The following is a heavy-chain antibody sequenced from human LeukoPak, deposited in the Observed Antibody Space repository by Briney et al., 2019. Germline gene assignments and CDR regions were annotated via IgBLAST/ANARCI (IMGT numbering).Heavy chain of an antibody. J-gene: IGHJ4*02. CDR2: IYYSGST. D-gene: IGHD2-21*02. Sequence: PSETLSLTCTVSGGSISSPYWRSIRQPPGKGLEWSGYIYYSGSTTYNPSLKSRVTISVDTSKNQFSLKLSYVTAEDTAVYYCARESVTSYYDYWGQGTLVTVSS. CDR3: ARESVTSYYDY. V-gene: IGHV4-59*11. CDR1: GGSISSPY.